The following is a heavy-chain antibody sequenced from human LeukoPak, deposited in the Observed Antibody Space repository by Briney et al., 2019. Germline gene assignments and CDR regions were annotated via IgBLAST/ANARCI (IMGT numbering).Heavy chain of an antibody. CDR1: GGSISSYY. CDR3: ARGVTMFRGVIDYYMDV. V-gene: IGHV4-59*01. J-gene: IGHJ6*03. Sequence: SETQSLTCTVSGGSISSYYWSWIRQPPGQGLEWIGYIYYSGSTNYNPSLKSRVTISVDTSKNQFSLKLSSVTAADTAVCYCARGVTMFRGVIDYYMDVWGKGTTVTVSS. CDR2: IYYSGST. D-gene: IGHD3-10*01.